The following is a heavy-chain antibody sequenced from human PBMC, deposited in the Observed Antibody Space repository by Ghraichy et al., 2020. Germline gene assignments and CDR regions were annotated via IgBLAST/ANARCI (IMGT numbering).Heavy chain of an antibody. V-gene: IGHV4-4*07. Sequence: SETLSLTCTVSGGSISSYYWSWIRQPAGKGLEWIGRIYTSGSTNYNPSLKSRVTMSVDTSKNQFSLKLSSVTAADTAVYYCAREHTTYYYGSGMERDYGMDVWGQGTTVTVSS. D-gene: IGHD3-10*01. CDR3: AREHTTYYYGSGMERDYGMDV. CDR1: GGSISSYY. J-gene: IGHJ6*02. CDR2: IYTSGST.